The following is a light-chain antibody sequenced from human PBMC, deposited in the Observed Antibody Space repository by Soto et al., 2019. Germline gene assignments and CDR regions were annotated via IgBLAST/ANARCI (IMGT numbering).Light chain of an antibody. V-gene: IGLV1-40*01. Sequence: QSVLTQPPSVSGAPGQRVTISCTGSNSNIGADYDVRWYQQLPGTAPKLLIYGDNNRPSGVPDRFSGSKSGTSASLAITGLQPEDEADYYCQSYDSSLSGSYVFGPGTKLTVL. J-gene: IGLJ1*01. CDR2: GDN. CDR1: NSNIGADYD. CDR3: QSYDSSLSGSYV.